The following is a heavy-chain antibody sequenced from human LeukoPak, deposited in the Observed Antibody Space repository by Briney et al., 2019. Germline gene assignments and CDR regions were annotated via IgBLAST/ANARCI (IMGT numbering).Heavy chain of an antibody. CDR2: VYYSGST. Sequence: SETLSLTCTVSGGSISTTNYYWGWIRQSPGKGLEWFGCVYYSGSTYYNPSLKSRFTISVDKSKSQFSLKLSAVTAADTAVYYCARVYYYDSSGYFLGYYFDYWGQGTVVIVSS. J-gene: IGHJ4*02. D-gene: IGHD3-22*01. V-gene: IGHV4-39*07. CDR1: GGSISTTNYY. CDR3: ARVYYYDSSGYFLGYYFDY.